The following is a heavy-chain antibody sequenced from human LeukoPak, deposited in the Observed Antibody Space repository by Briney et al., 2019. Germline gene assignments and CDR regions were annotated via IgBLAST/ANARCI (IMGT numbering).Heavy chain of an antibody. D-gene: IGHD6-13*01. V-gene: IGHV5-51*01. J-gene: IGHJ5*02. CDR2: IYPGDSDT. Sequence: GESLKISCQGSGYSFSSYWIGWVRLMPGKGLEWIGIIYPGDSDTRYSPSFQGQVTISADKSISTAYLQWSSLKASDTAMYYCVRRPWYSSSYWLDPWGQGTLVTVSS. CDR3: VRRPWYSSSYWLDP. CDR1: GYSFSSYW.